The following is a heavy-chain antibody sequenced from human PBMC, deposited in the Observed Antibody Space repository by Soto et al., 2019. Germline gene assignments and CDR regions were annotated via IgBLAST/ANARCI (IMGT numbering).Heavy chain of an antibody. D-gene: IGHD4-17*01. CDR2: ISGSGGST. J-gene: IGHJ4*02. Sequence: GGALRLSXVASGFTFSSYAMSWVRQAPGKGLEWVSAISGSGGSTYYADSVKGRFTISRDNSKNTLYLQMNSLRAEDTAVYYCAKVQYGDFFDYWGQGTLVTVSS. CDR3: AKVQYGDFFDY. CDR1: GFTFSSYA. V-gene: IGHV3-23*01.